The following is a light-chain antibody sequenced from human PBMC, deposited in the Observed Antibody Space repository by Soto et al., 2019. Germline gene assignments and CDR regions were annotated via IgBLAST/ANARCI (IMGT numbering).Light chain of an antibody. Sequence: EIVMTQSPATLSVSPGERATLSCRASQSVSSNLAWYQQKPGLAPRLLIYGASPRATGIPARFSGSGSGTEFTLTISTLQSEDFAVYYCQQYNNWPPMAFGQGTKVEIK. V-gene: IGKV3-15*01. CDR1: QSVSSN. J-gene: IGKJ1*01. CDR2: GAS. CDR3: QQYNNWPPMA.